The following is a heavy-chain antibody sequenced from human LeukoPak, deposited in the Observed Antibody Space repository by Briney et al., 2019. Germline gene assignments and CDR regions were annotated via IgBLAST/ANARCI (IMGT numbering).Heavy chain of an antibody. Sequence: ASVKVSCKASGYTFTGYYMHWVRQAPGQGPEWMGWINPNSGGTNYAQKFQGRVTMTRDTSISTAYMELSRLRSDDTAVYYCARNAYSSGWYDYFDYWGQGTLVTVSS. CDR1: GYTFTGYY. CDR2: INPNSGGT. D-gene: IGHD6-19*01. J-gene: IGHJ4*02. CDR3: ARNAYSSGWYDYFDY. V-gene: IGHV1-2*02.